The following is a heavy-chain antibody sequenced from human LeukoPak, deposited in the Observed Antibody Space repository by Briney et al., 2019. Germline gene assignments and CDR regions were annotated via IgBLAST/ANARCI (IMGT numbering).Heavy chain of an antibody. V-gene: IGHV4-30-4*07. J-gene: IGHJ5*02. CDR3: ARAADTTYGDYVWFDP. D-gene: IGHD4-17*01. Sequence: SETLSLTCAVSGGSISSGGYSWSWIRQPPGKGLEWIGYIYYSGSTYYNPSLKSRVTISVDTSKNQFSLKLSSVTAADTAVYYCARAADTTYGDYVWFDPWGQGTLVTVSS. CDR1: GGSISSGGYS. CDR2: IYYSGST.